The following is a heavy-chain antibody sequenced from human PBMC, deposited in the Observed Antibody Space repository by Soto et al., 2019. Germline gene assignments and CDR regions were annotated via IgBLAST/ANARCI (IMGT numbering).Heavy chain of an antibody. Sequence: GGSLRLSCAASGFSFRDYSMNWVRQAPGKGLEWVAFIDLGGTSPDYSESVKGRFTISKDKSMKTVYLQMNSLRVEDAAVYYCTKDRVPDGIYSFDFWGQGALVTVS. CDR2: IDLGGTSP. CDR3: TKDRVPDGIYSFDF. V-gene: IGHV3-23*03. D-gene: IGHD2-21*01. J-gene: IGHJ4*02. CDR1: GFSFRDYS.